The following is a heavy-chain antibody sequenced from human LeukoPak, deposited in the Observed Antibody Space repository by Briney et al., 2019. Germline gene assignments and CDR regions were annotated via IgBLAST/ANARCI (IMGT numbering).Heavy chain of an antibody. V-gene: IGHV3-66*01. CDR3: ARDALLSDAFDI. CDR1: GGTFSSYA. D-gene: IGHD3-10*01. J-gene: IGHJ3*02. Sequence: SCKASGGTFSSYAISWVRQAPGKGLEWVSVIYSGGSTYYADSVKGRFTISRDNSRNTLYLQMNSLRAEDTAVYYCARDALLSDAFDIWGQGTMVTVSS. CDR2: IYSGGST.